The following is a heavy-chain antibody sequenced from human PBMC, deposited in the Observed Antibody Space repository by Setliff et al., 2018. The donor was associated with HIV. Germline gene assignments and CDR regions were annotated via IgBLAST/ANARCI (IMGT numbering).Heavy chain of an antibody. V-gene: IGHV1-3*01. J-gene: IGHJ4*02. CDR1: VYTFTTYS. Sequence: ASVKVSCKASVYTFTTYSMHWVRQAPGHSLEWMGWINVGNGDTKYSQEFQGRTSITRDTSTNTAYMELSSLRSDDTAVYFCAIGALLAVFDFDHWGQGTQVTVSS. CDR3: AIGALLAVFDFDH. CDR2: INVGNGDT. D-gene: IGHD3-10*01.